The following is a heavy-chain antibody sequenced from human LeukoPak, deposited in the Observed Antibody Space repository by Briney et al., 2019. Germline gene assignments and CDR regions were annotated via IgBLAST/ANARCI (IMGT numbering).Heavy chain of an antibody. D-gene: IGHD5-18*01. J-gene: IGHJ4*02. CDR2: IRYDGSNK. CDR1: GFTFSSYG. V-gene: IGHV3-30*02. Sequence: GGSLRLSCAASGFTFSSYGMHWVRQAPGKGLEGVAFIRYDGSNKYYAEAVKGRFTNSRDNAKNTLYLQMNSLRAEDPAVYYCARAPYSYGHWGQGTLVTVSS. CDR3: ARAPYSYGH.